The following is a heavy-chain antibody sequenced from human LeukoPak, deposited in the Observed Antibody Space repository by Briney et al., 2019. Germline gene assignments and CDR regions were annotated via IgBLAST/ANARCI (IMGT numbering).Heavy chain of an antibody. V-gene: IGHV3-23*01. Sequence: GGSLRLSCAASGFTFSDYSMNWVRQAPGKGLEWVSAISGSGGSTYYADSVKGRFTISRDNSKNTLYLQMNSLRAEDTAVYYCAKMPFDSSSWSNFDYWGQGTLVTVSS. CDR1: GFTFSDYS. J-gene: IGHJ4*02. CDR3: AKMPFDSSSWSNFDY. CDR2: ISGSGGST. D-gene: IGHD6-13*01.